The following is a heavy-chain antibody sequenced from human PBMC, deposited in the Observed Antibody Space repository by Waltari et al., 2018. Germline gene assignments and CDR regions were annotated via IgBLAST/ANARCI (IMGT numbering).Heavy chain of an antibody. CDR2: IYYSGTT. D-gene: IGHD4-17*01. V-gene: IGHV4-39*07. Sequence: QLQLQESGPGLVKPSETLSLTCTVSGGSISSSSYYWGWIRQPPGKGLEWIGSIYYSGTTSYSPSLRSRVTISVDTSKNQCSLKLSSVTAADTAVYYCARDRSEDYGDYGIDYWGQGTLVTVSS. J-gene: IGHJ4*02. CDR3: ARDRSEDYGDYGIDY. CDR1: GGSISSSSYY.